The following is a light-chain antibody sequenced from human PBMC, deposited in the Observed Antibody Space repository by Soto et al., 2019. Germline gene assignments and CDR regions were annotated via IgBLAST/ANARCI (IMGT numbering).Light chain of an antibody. CDR2: NVS. CDR1: SSDVGGYNY. J-gene: IGLJ2*01. Sequence: QSALTQPASVSGSPGQSITISCTGTSSDVGGYNYVSWYQQHPGKAPKLIIYNVSNRPSGVSNRFSGYKSGNTASLTISGLQAEDEGHYYCSSFTSSNTVLFGGGTKLTVL. V-gene: IGLV2-14*01. CDR3: SSFTSSNTVL.